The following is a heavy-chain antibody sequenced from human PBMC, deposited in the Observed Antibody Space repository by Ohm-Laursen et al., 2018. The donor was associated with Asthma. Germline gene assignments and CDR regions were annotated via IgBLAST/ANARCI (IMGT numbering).Heavy chain of an antibody. Sequence: SETLSLTCTVSGGSISSGSYYWSWIRQHPGKGLEWIGYIYYSGSTYYNPSLKSRVTISIDTSKNQFSLKLSSVTAADTAVYYCVRGVDSGYDSDPRLIFDYWGQGTLVTVSS. D-gene: IGHD5-12*01. CDR1: GGSISSGSYY. CDR2: IYYSGST. J-gene: IGHJ4*02. CDR3: VRGVDSGYDSDPRLIFDY. V-gene: IGHV4-31*03.